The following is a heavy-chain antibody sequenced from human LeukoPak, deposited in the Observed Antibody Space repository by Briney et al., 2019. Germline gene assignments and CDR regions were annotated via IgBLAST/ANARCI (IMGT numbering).Heavy chain of an antibody. D-gene: IGHD4-17*01. CDR2: IYQSGST. CDR1: GYSIRNYYY. Sequence: SETLSLTCTVSGYSIRNYYYWSWIRQPPGKGLEWIGSIYQSGSTYYNPSLKSRVTMSVYTSKNQFSLKLSSVTAADTAMYYCARGRSYGESYYYYYMDVWGKGTTVTISS. V-gene: IGHV4-38-2*02. J-gene: IGHJ6*03. CDR3: ARGRSYGESYYYYYMDV.